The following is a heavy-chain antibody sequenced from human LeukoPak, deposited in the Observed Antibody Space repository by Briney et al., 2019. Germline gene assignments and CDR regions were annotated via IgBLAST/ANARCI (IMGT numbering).Heavy chain of an antibody. J-gene: IGHJ3*02. CDR1: GGTFSSYA. CDR2: IIPIFGTA. D-gene: IGHD3-22*01. CDR3: ARVTHLFWYDSSEGALDI. Sequence: SVKVSCKASGGTFSSYAISWVRQAPGQGLEWMGGIIPIFGTANYAQKFQGRVTITADESTSTAYMELSSLRSEDTAVYYCARVTHLFWYDSSEGALDIWGQGTMVTVSS. V-gene: IGHV1-69*13.